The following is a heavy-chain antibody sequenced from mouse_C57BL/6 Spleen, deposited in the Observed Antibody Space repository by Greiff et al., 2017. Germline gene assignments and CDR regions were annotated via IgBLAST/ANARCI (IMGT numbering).Heavy chain of an antibody. CDR1: GYAFSSYW. V-gene: IGHV1-80*01. CDR3: ARSNSNLYYFDY. D-gene: IGHD2-5*01. J-gene: IGHJ2*01. CDR2: IYPGDGDT. Sequence: QVQLQQSGAELVNPGASVKISCKASGYAFSSYWMNWVKQRPGKGLEWIGQIYPGDGDTNYNGKFKGKATLTAYKSSSTAYMQLSSLTSEDSAVYFCARSNSNLYYFDYWGQGTTLTVSS.